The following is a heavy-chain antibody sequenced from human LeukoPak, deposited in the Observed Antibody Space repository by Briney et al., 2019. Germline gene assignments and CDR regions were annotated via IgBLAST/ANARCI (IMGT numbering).Heavy chain of an antibody. V-gene: IGHV3-43*02. CDR3: AKDAVAGTWLHY. J-gene: IGHJ4*02. Sequence: GGSLRLSCAASGFTFGDYAMHWVRQAPGKGLEWVSLIRGDGRTTSYAGSMKGRFTISRDNSKNSLYLQMSSLRGEDTAIYYCAKDAVAGTWLHYWGQGTLVTVSS. CDR2: IRGDGRTT. CDR1: GFTFGDYA. D-gene: IGHD6-19*01.